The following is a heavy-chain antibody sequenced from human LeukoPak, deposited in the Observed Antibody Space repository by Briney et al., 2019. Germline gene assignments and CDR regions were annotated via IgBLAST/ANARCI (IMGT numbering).Heavy chain of an antibody. CDR2: IYTSGST. CDR1: GGSISSYY. CDR3: ARLMVRGKAFDY. D-gene: IGHD3-10*01. J-gene: IGHJ4*02. Sequence: SETLSLTCTVSGGSISSYYWSWIRQPPGKGLEWIGYIYTSGSTNYNPSLKSRVTISVDTSKNQFSLKLSSVTAADTAVYYCARLMVRGKAFDYWGQGTLVTVSS. V-gene: IGHV4-4*09.